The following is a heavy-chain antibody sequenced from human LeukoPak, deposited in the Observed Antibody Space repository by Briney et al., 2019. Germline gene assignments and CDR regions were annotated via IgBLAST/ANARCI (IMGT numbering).Heavy chain of an antibody. CDR2: INWNGGST. Sequence: GGSLRLSCAASGFTFDDYGMSWVRQAPGKGLEWVSGINWNGGSTGYADSVKGRFTISRDNAKNSLYLQVNSLRAEDTALYYCARESGYSGYEYYYYMDVWGKGTTVTVSS. D-gene: IGHD5-12*01. V-gene: IGHV3-20*04. CDR3: ARESGYSGYEYYYYMDV. CDR1: GFTFDDYG. J-gene: IGHJ6*03.